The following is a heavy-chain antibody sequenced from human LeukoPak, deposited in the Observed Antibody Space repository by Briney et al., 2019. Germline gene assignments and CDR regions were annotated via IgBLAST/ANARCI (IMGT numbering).Heavy chain of an antibody. CDR2: IYNSGGT. Sequence: SETLSLTCAVYGGSFSGYYWSWIRQPPGKGLEWIGYIYNSGGTDSNPSLKSRVTISVDTSKNQFSLMLSSVTAADTAVYYCARAGSGYSFDYWGQGTLVTVSS. CDR1: GGSFSGYY. D-gene: IGHD3-3*01. J-gene: IGHJ4*02. V-gene: IGHV4-59*08. CDR3: ARAGSGYSFDY.